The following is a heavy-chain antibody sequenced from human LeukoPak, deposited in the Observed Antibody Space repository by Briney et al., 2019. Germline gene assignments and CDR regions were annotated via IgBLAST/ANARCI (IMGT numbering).Heavy chain of an antibody. J-gene: IGHJ4*02. V-gene: IGHV3-30*18. D-gene: IGHD6-13*01. Sequence: GGSLRLSCAASGFTFSSYGMHWVRQAPGKGLEWVAVISYDGSNKYYAGSVKGRFTISRDNSKNTLYLQMNSLRAEDTAVYYCAKDQAAAAGMRYWGQGTLVTVSS. CDR2: ISYDGSNK. CDR1: GFTFSSYG. CDR3: AKDQAAAAGMRY.